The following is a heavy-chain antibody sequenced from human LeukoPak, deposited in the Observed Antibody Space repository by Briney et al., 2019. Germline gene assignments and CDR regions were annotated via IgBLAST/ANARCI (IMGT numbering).Heavy chain of an antibody. J-gene: IGHJ6*02. V-gene: IGHV3-11*01. D-gene: IGHD6-19*01. CDR3: AKDLGSGWFHYYYYGMDV. Sequence: GGSLRLSCAASGFTFSDYYMSWIRQAPGKGLEWVSYISSSGSTIYYADSVKGRFTISRDNSKNTLYLQMNSLRAEDTAVYYCAKDLGSGWFHYYYYGMDVWGQGTTVTVSS. CDR2: ISSSGSTI. CDR1: GFTFSDYY.